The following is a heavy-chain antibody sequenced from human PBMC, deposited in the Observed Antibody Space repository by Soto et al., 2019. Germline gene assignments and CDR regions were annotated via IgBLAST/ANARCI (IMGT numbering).Heavy chain of an antibody. D-gene: IGHD2-15*01. V-gene: IGHV3-23*01. CDR3: ARRGSGSYCDY. J-gene: IGHJ4*02. CDR2: ISGSGGST. Sequence: EVQLLESGGGLVQPGGSLRLSCAASGFTFSSYAMRWVRQAPVKGLEWVSAISGSGGSTYYADSVKGRFTISRDNSKNTWYLQINSLRAEDTVVYYCARRGSGSYCDYWGQGTLVTVSS. CDR1: GFTFSSYA.